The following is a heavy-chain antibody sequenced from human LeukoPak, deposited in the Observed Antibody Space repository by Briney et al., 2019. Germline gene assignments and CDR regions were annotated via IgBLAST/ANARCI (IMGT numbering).Heavy chain of an antibody. Sequence: SETLTLTCTASGCSISSSSYYWGRIRQPPGKELEWIGSIYYSGSTYYNPSLKSRVTISVDTSKNQFSLKLSSVTAADTAVYYCARTAPRYDSRGYPLNWGQGTLVTVSS. CDR2: IYYSGST. D-gene: IGHD3-22*01. J-gene: IGHJ4*02. CDR1: GCSISSSSYY. CDR3: ARTAPRYDSRGYPLN. V-gene: IGHV4-39*01.